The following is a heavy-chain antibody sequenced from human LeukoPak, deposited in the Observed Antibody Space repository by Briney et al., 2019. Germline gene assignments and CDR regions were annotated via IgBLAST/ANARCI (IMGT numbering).Heavy chain of an antibody. J-gene: IGHJ4*02. D-gene: IGHD4-11*01. CDR2: LYSGGGT. CDR3: ASRLMTTVSYFDC. Sequence: GGSLRLSCAASGFTVSSNYMSWVHQAPGKGLEWVSILYSGGGTYYADSVKGRFTISRDNSKNTLYPQMNSLRAEDTAVYYCASRLMTTVSYFDCWGQGTLVTISS. V-gene: IGHV3-66*01. CDR1: GFTVSSNY.